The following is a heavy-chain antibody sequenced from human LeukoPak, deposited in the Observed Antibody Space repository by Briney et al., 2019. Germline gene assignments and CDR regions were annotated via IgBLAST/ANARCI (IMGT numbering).Heavy chain of an antibody. CDR1: GFTFSSYG. V-gene: IGHV3-30*18. CDR2: ISYDGSKK. Sequence: GRSLRLSCAASGFTFSSYGMHWVRQAPGKGLEWVAVISYDGSKKYYADSVKGRFTISRDNSKNTLYLQMNSLRAEDTAVYYCAKAVAYCGGDCYPDYYYYYGMDVWGQGTTVTVSS. CDR3: AKAVAYCGGDCYPDYYYYYGMDV. J-gene: IGHJ6*02. D-gene: IGHD2-21*02.